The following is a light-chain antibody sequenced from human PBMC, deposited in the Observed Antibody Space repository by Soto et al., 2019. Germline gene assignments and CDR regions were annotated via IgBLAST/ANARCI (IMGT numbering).Light chain of an antibody. CDR3: QHYNSYSEA. V-gene: IGKV1-5*01. Sequence: DIQMTQSPSSLSASVGDRVTITCRASQSISSFLNWYQQKPGKAPKLVIYAAYRLQTGVPSRFSGSGSGTEFTLTISSLQPDDFATYYCQHYNSYSEAFGQGTKV. CDR1: QSISSF. J-gene: IGKJ1*01. CDR2: AAY.